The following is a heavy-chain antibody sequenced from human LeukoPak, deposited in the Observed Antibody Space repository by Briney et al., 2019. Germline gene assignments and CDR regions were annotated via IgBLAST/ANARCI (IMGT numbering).Heavy chain of an antibody. J-gene: IGHJ4*02. D-gene: IGHD5-18*01. Sequence: GGSLRLSCVVSGLTFSNNCMSWVRQAPGKGLQWVATIKQDGSEKFYVDSVKGRFTISRDNARNSLYLQMNSLRAEDTAVYYCARWLGYGHGLDCWGQGTLVTVSS. V-gene: IGHV3-7*01. CDR1: GLTFSNNC. CDR2: IKQDGSEK. CDR3: ARWLGYGHGLDC.